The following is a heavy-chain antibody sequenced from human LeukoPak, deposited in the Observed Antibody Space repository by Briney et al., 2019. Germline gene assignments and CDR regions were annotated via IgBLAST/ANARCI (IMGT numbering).Heavy chain of an antibody. CDR3: ASQQLGYYDSSGYYSSPYYFDY. CDR1: GYTFTGYY. J-gene: IGHJ4*02. V-gene: IGHV1-2*02. D-gene: IGHD3-22*01. CDR2: INPNSGGT. Sequence: ASVKVSCKASGYTFTGYYMHWVRQAPGQGLEWMGWINPNSGGTNYAEKFQGRVTMTWDTSISTAYMELSRLRSDDTAVYYCASQQLGYYDSSGYYSSPYYFDYWGQGTLVTVSS.